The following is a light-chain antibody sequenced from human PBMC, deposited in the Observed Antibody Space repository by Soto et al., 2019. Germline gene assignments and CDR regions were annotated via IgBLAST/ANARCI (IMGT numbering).Light chain of an antibody. Sequence: EILLTQSPGTLSLSPGERVTLSFSASQGVSSNYLAWYQQKPGQPPKLLIYWASTRESGVPDRFSGTGSGTDFTLTISSLQAEDVAVYYCQQYYSIPKTFGQGTKVDIK. CDR3: QQYYSIPKT. CDR2: WAS. CDR1: QGVSSNY. J-gene: IGKJ1*01. V-gene: IGKV3-20*01.